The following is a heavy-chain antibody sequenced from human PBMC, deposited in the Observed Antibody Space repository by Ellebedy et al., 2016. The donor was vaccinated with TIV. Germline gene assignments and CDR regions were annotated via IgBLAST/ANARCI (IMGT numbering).Heavy chain of an antibody. Sequence: LSLTCAASGFSFSSYWMHWVRQAPGKGLVWVSRINGDGSSTSFADSVKGRFTISRDNAKNTLYLQMNSLRAEDTAVYYCARRNYWGQGTLVTVSS. V-gene: IGHV3-74*01. CDR2: INGDGSST. CDR1: GFSFSSYW. CDR3: ARRNY. J-gene: IGHJ4*02.